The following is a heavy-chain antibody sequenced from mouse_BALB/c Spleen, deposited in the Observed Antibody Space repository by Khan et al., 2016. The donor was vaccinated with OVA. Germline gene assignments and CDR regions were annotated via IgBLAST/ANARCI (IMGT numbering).Heavy chain of an antibody. Sequence: QIQLVQSGPELKKPGETVRISCKASGYTFTTAGMQWVQKMPGKGLKWIGWINTHSGVPKYAEDFKGRFAFSLEPSANTAYLQITNLKNEETATYFCARGGAAYYRNDGGAMEYWGQGTSGTVSS. J-gene: IGHJ4*01. CDR2: INTHSGVP. V-gene: IGHV9-4*02. CDR3: ARGGAAYYRNDGGAMEY. CDR1: GYTFTTAG. D-gene: IGHD2-14*01.